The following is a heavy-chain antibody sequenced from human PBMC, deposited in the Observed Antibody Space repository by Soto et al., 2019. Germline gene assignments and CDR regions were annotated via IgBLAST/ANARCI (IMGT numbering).Heavy chain of an antibody. CDR2: IIPGFGRG. V-gene: IGHV1-69*01. D-gene: IGHD1-26*01. CDR3: ASKPHSGSDFDY. CDR1: GGTFSSL. Sequence: QVQLVQSGAEVKKPGSSVKVSCKASGGTFSSLNWVRQAPGQGLECMGGIIPGFGRGDPEQKLQGRVTLTADEATSTAYLELTILRSEDTAVVYWASKPHSGSDFDYWGDGTLVTVSS. J-gene: IGHJ4*01.